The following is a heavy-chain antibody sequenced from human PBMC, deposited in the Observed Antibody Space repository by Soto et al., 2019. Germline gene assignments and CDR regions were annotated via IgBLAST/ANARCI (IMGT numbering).Heavy chain of an antibody. CDR1: GYRFTSYW. D-gene: IGHD6-6*01. V-gene: IGHV5-51*01. J-gene: IGHJ6*02. CDR2: IYPGDSDT. CDR3: ARAEYSSWSYYCYYGMDV. Sequence: GESLKIPWQCSGYRFTSYWIRWVRQMPGNSLEWMGIIYPGDSDTRYSPSFQGEVTNSADKSISTAYLQWSSLKASDTAMYYCARAEYSSWSYYCYYGMDVWGQGTTVTVSS.